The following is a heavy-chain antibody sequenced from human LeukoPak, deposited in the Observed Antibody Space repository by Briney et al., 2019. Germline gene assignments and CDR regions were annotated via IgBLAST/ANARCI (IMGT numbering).Heavy chain of an antibody. CDR2: ISSSGSTI. Sequence: GGSLRLSCAASGFTFSSYAMSWVRQAPGKGLEWVSYISSSGSTIYYADSVKGRFTISRDNAKNSLYLQMNSLRAEDTAVYYCASGSWVYGAQADYWGQGTLVTVSS. V-gene: IGHV3-48*04. J-gene: IGHJ4*02. D-gene: IGHD4-17*01. CDR3: ASGSWVYGAQADY. CDR1: GFTFSSYA.